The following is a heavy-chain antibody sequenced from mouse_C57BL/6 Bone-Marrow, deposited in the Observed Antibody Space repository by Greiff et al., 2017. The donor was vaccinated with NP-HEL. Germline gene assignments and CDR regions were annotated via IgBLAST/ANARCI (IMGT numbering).Heavy chain of an antibody. CDR1: GYTFTSYG. D-gene: IGHD1-1*01. CDR3: ARGGTTVVAYWYFDV. Sequence: QVQLQQSGAELARPGASVKLSCKASGYTFTSYGISWVKQRTGQGLEWIGEIYPRSGNTYYNEKFKGKATLTADKSSSTAYMELRSLTSEDAAVYFCARGGTTVVAYWYFDVWGTGTTVTVSS. J-gene: IGHJ1*03. V-gene: IGHV1-81*01. CDR2: IYPRSGNT.